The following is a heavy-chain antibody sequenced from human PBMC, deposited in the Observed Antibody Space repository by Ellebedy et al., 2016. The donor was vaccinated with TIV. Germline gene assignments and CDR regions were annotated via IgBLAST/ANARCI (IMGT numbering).Heavy chain of an antibody. CDR3: ARVRRGSSGMDV. D-gene: IGHD6-13*01. Sequence: ASVKVSCKASGYTFTANYVHWVRQAPGQGLEWMGWINPDSGVTNFAQKFQGRVTMTRDTSVNTAYMELSRLEYADTAVYYCARVRRGSSGMDVWGQGTTVTVS. J-gene: IGHJ6*02. V-gene: IGHV1-2*02. CDR2: INPDSGVT. CDR1: GYTFTANY.